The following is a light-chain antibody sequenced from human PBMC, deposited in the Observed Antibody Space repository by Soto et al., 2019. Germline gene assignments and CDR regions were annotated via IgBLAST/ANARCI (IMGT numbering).Light chain of an antibody. V-gene: IGKV3-11*01. Sequence: DIVLTQSPGTLSLSPGERATISCRASQSVTNFLAWYQQKPGQSPSLLIYTASHRATGIPARFSGSGSGTDFTLTISSLEPEDFAVYYCQQRYRWPETFGQGTKVEIK. CDR1: QSVTNF. J-gene: IGKJ1*01. CDR3: QQRYRWPET. CDR2: TAS.